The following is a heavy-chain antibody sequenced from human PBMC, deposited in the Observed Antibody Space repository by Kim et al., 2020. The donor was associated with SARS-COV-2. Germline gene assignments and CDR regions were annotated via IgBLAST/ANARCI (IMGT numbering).Heavy chain of an antibody. CDR1: GGTFSSYA. Sequence: SVKVSCKASGGTFSSYAISWVRQAPGQGLEWMGRIIPILGIANYAQKFQGRVTITADKSTSTAYMELSSLRSEDTAVYYCAREPGIAAAGPLDYWGQGTLVTVSS. CDR3: AREPGIAAAGPLDY. D-gene: IGHD6-13*01. J-gene: IGHJ4*02. V-gene: IGHV1-69*04. CDR2: IIPILGIA.